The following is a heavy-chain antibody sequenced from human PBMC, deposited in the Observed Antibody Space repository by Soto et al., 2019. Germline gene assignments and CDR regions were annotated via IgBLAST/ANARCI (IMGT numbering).Heavy chain of an antibody. D-gene: IGHD1-1*01. CDR3: VRDGTKTLRDWFDH. CDR1: GASISGFY. CDR2: IYATGTT. J-gene: IGHJ5*02. Sequence: SETLSLTCTVSGASISGFYWSWIRKSAGKGLEWIGRIYATGTTDYNPSLKSRVMMSVDTSKKQFSLKLRSVTAADTAVYYCVRDGTKTLRDWFDHWGQGISVTVSS. V-gene: IGHV4-4*07.